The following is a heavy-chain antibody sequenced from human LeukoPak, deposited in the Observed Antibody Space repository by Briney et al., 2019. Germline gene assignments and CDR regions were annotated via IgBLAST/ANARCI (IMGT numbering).Heavy chain of an antibody. D-gene: IGHD6-13*01. CDR1: GGSISSYY. Sequence: SETLSLTCTVSGGSISSYYWSWIRQPPGKGLEWIGYIYYSGSTNYNPSLKSRVTISVDTSKNQFSLKLSSVTAADTAVYYCARHVAAGTTIDYWGQGTLVTVSS. J-gene: IGHJ4*02. CDR3: ARHVAAGTTIDY. CDR2: IYYSGST. V-gene: IGHV4-59*08.